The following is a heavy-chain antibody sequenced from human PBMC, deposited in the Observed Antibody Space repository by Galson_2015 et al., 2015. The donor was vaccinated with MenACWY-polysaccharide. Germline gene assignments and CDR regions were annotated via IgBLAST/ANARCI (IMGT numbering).Heavy chain of an antibody. V-gene: IGHV3-7*01. D-gene: IGHD5-24*01. J-gene: IGHJ1*01. CDR3: ATAPSLHVGQH. CDR1: GFTFSTYW. CDR2: IKQDGSEK. Sequence: SLRLSCAASGFTFSTYWMTWVRQAPGKGPEWVANIKQDGSEKYYVDSVKGRFTISRDNAENSLYLQVNSLRAEDTAVYYCATAPSLHVGQHWGQGTLAIVSS.